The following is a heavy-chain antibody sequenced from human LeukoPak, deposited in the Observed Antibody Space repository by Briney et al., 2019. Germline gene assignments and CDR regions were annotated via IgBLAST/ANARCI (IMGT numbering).Heavy chain of an antibody. Sequence: GGSLRLSCAASGFTFKTYTMHWVRQAPGMGLEWVSSIGSSSSYIFYADSVKGRFTISRDNARNSLYLQMNSLRAEDTAVYYCASRLGYSSSSTFDYWGQGTLVTVSS. CDR2: IGSSSSYI. D-gene: IGHD6-13*01. V-gene: IGHV3-21*01. CDR1: GFTFKTYT. CDR3: ASRLGYSSSSTFDY. J-gene: IGHJ4*02.